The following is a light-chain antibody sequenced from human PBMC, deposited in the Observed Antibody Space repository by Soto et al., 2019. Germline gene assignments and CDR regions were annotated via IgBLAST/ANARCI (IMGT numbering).Light chain of an antibody. CDR2: DVS. CDR3: SSYTSSSTLL. Sequence: QSALTQPASVSGSPGQSITISCTGTSSDVGGYNYVSWYQHHPGKAPKLMIYDVSNRPSGASNRFSGSKSGNTASLTISGLQAEDEADYYCSSYTSSSTLLFGGGTKLTVL. CDR1: SSDVGGYNY. J-gene: IGLJ2*01. V-gene: IGLV2-14*03.